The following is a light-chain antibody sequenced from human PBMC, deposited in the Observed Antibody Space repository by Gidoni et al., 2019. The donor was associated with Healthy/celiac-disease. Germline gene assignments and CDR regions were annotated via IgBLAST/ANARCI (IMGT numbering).Light chain of an antibody. CDR2: GAS. J-gene: IGKJ2*01. Sequence: RHPVSSSYLAWYQQKPGQAPRLLTYGASSRATGIPDRFSGSGSGTDFTLTISRLEPEDFAVYYCQQYGSSPPYTFXQXTKLEIK. CDR1: HPVSSSY. CDR3: QQYGSSPPYT. V-gene: IGKV3-20*01.